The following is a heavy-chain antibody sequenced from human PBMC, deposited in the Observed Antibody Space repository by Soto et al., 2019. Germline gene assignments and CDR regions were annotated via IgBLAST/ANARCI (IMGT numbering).Heavy chain of an antibody. Sequence: SVKVSCKASGFTFTSSAMQWVRQARGQRLEWIGWIVVGSGNTNYAQKFQERVTITRDMSTSTAYMELSSLRSEDTAVYYCAAVRITIFGVVPDAFDIWRQGTMVTVSS. V-gene: IGHV1-58*02. CDR2: IVVGSGNT. J-gene: IGHJ3*02. D-gene: IGHD3-3*01. CDR1: GFTFTSSA. CDR3: AAVRITIFGVVPDAFDI.